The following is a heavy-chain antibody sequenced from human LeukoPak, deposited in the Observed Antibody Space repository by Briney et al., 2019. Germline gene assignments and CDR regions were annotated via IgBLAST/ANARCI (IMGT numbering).Heavy chain of an antibody. J-gene: IGHJ3*02. D-gene: IGHD3-22*01. Sequence: GSSVKVSCKASGGTFSSYAISWVRQAPGQGLEWMGGIIPIFSTANYAQKFQGRVTITADESTSTAYMELSSLRSEDTAVYYCARDYYDSNAFDIWGQGTMVTVSS. CDR1: GGTFSSYA. V-gene: IGHV1-69*01. CDR2: IIPIFSTA. CDR3: ARDYYDSNAFDI.